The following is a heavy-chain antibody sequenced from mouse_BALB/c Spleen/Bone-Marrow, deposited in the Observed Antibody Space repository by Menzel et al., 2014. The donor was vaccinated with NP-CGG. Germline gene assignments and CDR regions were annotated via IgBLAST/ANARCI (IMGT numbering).Heavy chain of an antibody. CDR3: ARWGTTVVDAMDY. J-gene: IGHJ4*01. D-gene: IGHD1-1*01. CDR1: GYTFTSYW. V-gene: IGHV1S50*01. Sequence: VQLQQSGAELVKPGASVKLSCKTSGYTFTSYWIQWVKQRPGQGLEWIGWIYPGNVNAKYNEKFKGKATLTADKSSSTAYMQLSSLTSEDSAVYFCARWGTTVVDAMDYWGQGTSVTVS. CDR2: IYPGNVNA.